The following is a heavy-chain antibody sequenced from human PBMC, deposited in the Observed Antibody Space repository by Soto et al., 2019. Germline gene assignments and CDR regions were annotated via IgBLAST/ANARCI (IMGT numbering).Heavy chain of an antibody. CDR2: IYPDDSDT. CDR1: GYIFTNYW. D-gene: IGHD3-3*01. J-gene: IGHJ5*02. Sequence: VESLKISCKGSGYIFTNYWICCVLQMPGKGLEWMGMIYPDDSDTKYSPSFQGQVTFSADKSINTAYLQWSSLEASDTAIYYCARLEWLSLAAWFDPWGQGTLVTVSS. CDR3: ARLEWLSLAAWFDP. V-gene: IGHV5-51*01.